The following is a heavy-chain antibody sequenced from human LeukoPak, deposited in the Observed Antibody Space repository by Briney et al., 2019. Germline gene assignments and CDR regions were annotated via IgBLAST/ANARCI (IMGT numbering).Heavy chain of an antibody. CDR3: ARSRYYYGSGSYNFDY. D-gene: IGHD3-10*01. Sequence: PSETLSLTCALYGGSFSGYYWSWIRQPPGKGLEWIGEINHSGSTNYNPSLKSRVTISVDTSKNQFSLKLSSVTAADAAVYYCARSRYYYGSGSYNFDYWGQGTLVTVSS. CDR1: GGSFSGYY. V-gene: IGHV4-34*01. J-gene: IGHJ4*02. CDR2: INHSGST.